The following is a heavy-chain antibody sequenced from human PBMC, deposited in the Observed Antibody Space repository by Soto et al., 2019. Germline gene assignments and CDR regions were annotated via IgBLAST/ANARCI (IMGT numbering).Heavy chain of an antibody. CDR2: ISSSSSTI. V-gene: IGHV3-48*01. D-gene: IGHD3-3*01. CDR3: ASANEGTIFGGFY. Sequence: EVQLVESGGGLVQPGGSLRLSCAASGLPFSSYSRNWVRQAPGKGLEWVSYISSSSSTIYYADSVKGRFTISRDNAKNSLYLQMNSLRAEDTAVYYCASANEGTIFGGFYWGQGTLVTVSS. J-gene: IGHJ4*02. CDR1: GLPFSSYS.